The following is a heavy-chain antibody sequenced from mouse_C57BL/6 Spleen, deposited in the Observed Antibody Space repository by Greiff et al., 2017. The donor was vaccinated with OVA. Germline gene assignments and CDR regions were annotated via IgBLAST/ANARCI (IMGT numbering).Heavy chain of an antibody. D-gene: IGHD2-1*01. CDR3: TTGPFYYGTQAWFAY. Sequence: VQLQQSGAELVRPGASVKLSCTASGFNIKDYYMHWVRQRPEQGLEWIGRIDPEDGDTEYAPKFQGKATMTADTSSNTAYLQLSILTSEDTAVYSCTTGPFYYGTQAWFAYWGQGTLVTVSA. CDR1: GFNIKDYY. J-gene: IGHJ3*01. V-gene: IGHV14-1*01. CDR2: IDPEDGDT.